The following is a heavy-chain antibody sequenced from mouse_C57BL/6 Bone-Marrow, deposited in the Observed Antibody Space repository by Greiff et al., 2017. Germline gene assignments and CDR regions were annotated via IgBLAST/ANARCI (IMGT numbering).Heavy chain of an antibody. CDR1: GYTFTSYW. CDR2: IDPSDSYT. Sequence: LQPGAELVKPGASVKLSCKASGYTFTSYWMQGVKQRPGQGLEWIGEIDPSDSYTNYNQKFKGKATLTVDTSSSTAYMQLSSLTSEDSAVYYCARVPVTTVVHFDYWGQGTTLTVSS. V-gene: IGHV1-50*01. CDR3: ARVPVTTVVHFDY. D-gene: IGHD1-1*01. J-gene: IGHJ2*01.